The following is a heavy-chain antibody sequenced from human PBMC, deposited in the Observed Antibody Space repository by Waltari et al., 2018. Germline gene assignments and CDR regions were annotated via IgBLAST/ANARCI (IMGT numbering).Heavy chain of an antibody. Sequence: EVQLVESGGGLVQPGGSLRLSCAASGFTFSSYGMSWVRQAPGKGLGGVANIKQDGSEKYYVDSVKGLFTISRDNAKNSLYLQMNSLRAEDPAVYYCARGRGGSCCNSFDYWGQGTLVTVSS. CDR3: ARGRGGSCCNSFDY. CDR1: GFTFSSYG. CDR2: IKQDGSEK. D-gene: IGHD2-15*01. J-gene: IGHJ4*02. V-gene: IGHV3-7*01.